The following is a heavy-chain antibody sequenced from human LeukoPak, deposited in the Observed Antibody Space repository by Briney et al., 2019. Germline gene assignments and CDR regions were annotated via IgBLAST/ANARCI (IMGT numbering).Heavy chain of an antibody. Sequence: SQTLSLTCTVSGGSISSGGYYWSWIRQHPGKGLEWIGYVYYSGSTYYNPSLKSRVTISVDTSKNQFSLKLSSVTAADTAVYYCARDAASRGFDYWGQGTLVTVSS. CDR3: ARDAASRGFDY. V-gene: IGHV4-31*03. D-gene: IGHD6-25*01. CDR1: GGSISSGGYY. CDR2: VYYSGST. J-gene: IGHJ4*02.